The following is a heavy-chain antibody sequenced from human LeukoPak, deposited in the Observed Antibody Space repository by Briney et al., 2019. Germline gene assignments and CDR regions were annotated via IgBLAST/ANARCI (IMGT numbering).Heavy chain of an antibody. D-gene: IGHD4-23*01. Sequence: SETLSLTCTVSGGSIRAHSYYWAWIRQPPRKGLEWIGTLYYNGSTYLNPSLKSRVTISVDTSRNHFSLSLNSVTAADTATYYCARHPRDDYGGFGLDSWGQGILVSVYS. J-gene: IGHJ4*02. V-gene: IGHV4-39*01. CDR1: GGSIRAHSYY. CDR2: LYYNGST. CDR3: ARHPRDDYGGFGLDS.